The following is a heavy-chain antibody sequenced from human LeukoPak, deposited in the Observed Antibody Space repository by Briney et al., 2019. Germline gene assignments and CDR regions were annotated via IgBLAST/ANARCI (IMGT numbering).Heavy chain of an antibody. D-gene: IGHD2-2*01. V-gene: IGHV4-4*07. CDR2: IYASGGT. Sequence: SETLSLTCTVSGGSISSYYWSWIRQPAGKGLEWIGRIYASGGTNYNPSLKSRLTISVDKSKNQFSLRLSSVTAADTAVYYCARSVGYCSSASCYVNWFDPWGQGTLVTVSS. J-gene: IGHJ5*02. CDR3: ARSVGYCSSASCYVNWFDP. CDR1: GGSISSYY.